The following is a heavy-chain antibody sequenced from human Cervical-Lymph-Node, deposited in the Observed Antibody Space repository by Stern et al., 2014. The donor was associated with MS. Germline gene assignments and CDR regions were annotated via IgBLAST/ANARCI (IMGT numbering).Heavy chain of an antibody. D-gene: IGHD6-19*01. J-gene: IGHJ4*02. CDR3: ARHGELAGTDY. CDR2: IYPGDSDT. V-gene: IGHV5-51*01. Sequence: EVHLVESGAEVKKPGESLKISCKGFGYSFTTYWIAWVRQMPGKGLEWMGIIYPGDSDTRYSPSFQGQVTFSADKSISTAYIQRTSLKASDTAVYYCARHGELAGTDYWGQGTLVTVSS. CDR1: GYSFTTYW.